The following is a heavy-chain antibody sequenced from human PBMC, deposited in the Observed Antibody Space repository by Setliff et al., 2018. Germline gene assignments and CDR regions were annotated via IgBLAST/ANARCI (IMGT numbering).Heavy chain of an antibody. CDR3: ARGEAGYYEAFDI. D-gene: IGHD3-9*01. Sequence: ASVKVSCKASGYTFISYDINWVRQAPEQGLEWMGWIGAYNGNTKYAQKFQGRVTLTTETSANTAYMELRSLRSDDTAVYYCARGEAGYYEAFDIWGQGTMVTVSS. CDR1: GYTFISYD. V-gene: IGHV1-18*01. J-gene: IGHJ3*02. CDR2: IGAYNGNT.